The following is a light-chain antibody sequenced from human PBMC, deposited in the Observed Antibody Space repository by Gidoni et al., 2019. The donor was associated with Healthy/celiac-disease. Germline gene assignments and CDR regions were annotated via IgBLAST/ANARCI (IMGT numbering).Light chain of an antibody. V-gene: IGKV1-39*01. Sequence: DIQMTQSPSSLSASVGDRVTITCRASQSISSYLNWYQQKPGKAPTLLIYAASSLQSGVPSRFSGSGSGKDFTLTISSLQPEDFATYYCQQSSSTFVTVGQGTKLEIK. CDR3: QQSSSTFVT. J-gene: IGKJ2*01. CDR1: QSISSY. CDR2: AAS.